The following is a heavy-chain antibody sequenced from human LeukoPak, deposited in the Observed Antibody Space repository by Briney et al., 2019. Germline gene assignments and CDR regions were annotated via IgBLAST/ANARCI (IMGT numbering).Heavy chain of an antibody. D-gene: IGHD5-12*01. CDR1: GYTFTSYD. V-gene: IGHV1-8*03. J-gene: IGHJ4*02. CDR3: ARGMGWLRSPYYFDY. Sequence: EASVKVSCKASGYTFTSYDINCVRQATGQGLEWMGWMNPNSGNTGYAQKFQGRVTITRNTSISTAYMELSSLRSEDTAVYYCARGMGWLRSPYYFDYWGQGTLVTVSS. CDR2: MNPNSGNT.